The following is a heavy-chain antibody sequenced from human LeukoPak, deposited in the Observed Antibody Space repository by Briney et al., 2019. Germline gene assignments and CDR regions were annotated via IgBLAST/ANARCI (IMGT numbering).Heavy chain of an antibody. CDR2: INPGSGST. V-gene: IGHV1-46*01. J-gene: IGHJ1*01. Sequence: VSVKVSCKASGYTFTSYFMHWVRQAPGQGLEWLGVINPGSGSTTYAQKFQGRVTMTRDTSTSTVYMELSSLRSEDTAVYYCARVADSGNYFQYFQHWGQGTLVTVSS. CDR3: ARVADSGNYFQYFQH. CDR1: GYTFTSYF. D-gene: IGHD1-26*01.